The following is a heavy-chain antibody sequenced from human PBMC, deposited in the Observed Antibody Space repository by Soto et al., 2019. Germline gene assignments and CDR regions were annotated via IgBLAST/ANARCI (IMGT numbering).Heavy chain of an antibody. CDR3: ARDSSSWYSGAFDI. Sequence: SETLSLTCTVSGGSISSGGHYWSWIRQHPGKGLEWIGYIYYSGSTYYNPSLKSRVTISVDTSKNQFSLKLSSVTAAGTAVYYCARDSSSWYSGAFDIWGQGTMVTVS. J-gene: IGHJ3*02. V-gene: IGHV4-31*03. D-gene: IGHD6-13*01. CDR2: IYYSGST. CDR1: GGSISSGGHY.